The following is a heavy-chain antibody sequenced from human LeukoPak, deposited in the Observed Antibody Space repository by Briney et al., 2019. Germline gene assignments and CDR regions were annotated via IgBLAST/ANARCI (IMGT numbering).Heavy chain of an antibody. Sequence: GESLKISCKGSGYSFTSYWIGWVRQMPGKGLEWMGIIYPGDSDTRYSPSFQGQVTISADKSISTAYLQWSSLEASDTAMYYCARPAYCSGGSCYAIDYWGQGTLVTVSS. V-gene: IGHV5-51*01. D-gene: IGHD2-15*01. J-gene: IGHJ4*02. CDR1: GYSFTSYW. CDR2: IYPGDSDT. CDR3: ARPAYCSGGSCYAIDY.